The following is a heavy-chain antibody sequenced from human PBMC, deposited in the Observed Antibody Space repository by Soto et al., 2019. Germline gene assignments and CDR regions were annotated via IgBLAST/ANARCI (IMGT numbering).Heavy chain of an antibody. J-gene: IGHJ4*02. Sequence: PGGSLRLSCAASGFTFNSYGMHWVRQGPGKGLEWVSYISSSSSTIYYTDSVKGRFTISRDTAKNSLYLQMNSLRDEDTAVYYCVRDWNYYDSTGHRDYWGQGTLVTVFS. CDR1: GFTFNSYG. D-gene: IGHD3-22*01. CDR3: VRDWNYYDSTGHRDY. CDR2: ISSSSSTI. V-gene: IGHV3-48*02.